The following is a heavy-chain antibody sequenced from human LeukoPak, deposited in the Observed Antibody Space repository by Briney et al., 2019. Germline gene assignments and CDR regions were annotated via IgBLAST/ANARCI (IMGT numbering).Heavy chain of an antibody. J-gene: IGHJ4*02. CDR3: ARGAWLRSRGAFDY. D-gene: IGHD5-12*01. Sequence: SETLSLTCTVSGGSISSYYWSWIRQPPGKGLEWIGYIHYSGSTNYNPSLKSRVTISVDTSKNQFSLKLSSVTAADTAVYYCARGAWLRSRGAFDYWGQGTLVTVSS. V-gene: IGHV4-59*01. CDR1: GGSISSYY. CDR2: IHYSGST.